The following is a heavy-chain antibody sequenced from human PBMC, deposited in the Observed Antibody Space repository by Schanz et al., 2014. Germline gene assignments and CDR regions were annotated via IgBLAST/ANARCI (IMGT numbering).Heavy chain of an antibody. J-gene: IGHJ4*02. V-gene: IGHV1-3*04. CDR1: EYSFTSYS. CDR3: ARGIGGYGANNYFDY. Sequence: QDQLVQSGAEVKRPGASVKVSCKASEYSFTSYSMHWVRQAPGQRLEWMGWINTGSGDTKYSQNFQGRVTITRDTSASTAYMELSSLRSEDTAVYSCARGIGGYGANNYFDYWGQGTLVTVSS. D-gene: IGHD5-12*01. CDR2: INTGSGDT.